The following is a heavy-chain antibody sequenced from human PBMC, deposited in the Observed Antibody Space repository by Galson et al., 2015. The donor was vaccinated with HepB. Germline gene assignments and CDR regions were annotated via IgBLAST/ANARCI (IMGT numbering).Heavy chain of an antibody. Sequence: SVKVSCKASGGTFSSYTISWVRQAPGQGLEWMGRIIPILGIANYAQKFQGRVTITADKSTSTAYMELSSLRSEDTAVYYCARGTGGYDYVWGFFDYWGQGTLVTVSS. V-gene: IGHV1-69*02. CDR3: ARGTGGYDYVWGFFDY. CDR2: IIPILGIA. CDR1: GGTFSSYT. D-gene: IGHD3-16*01. J-gene: IGHJ4*02.